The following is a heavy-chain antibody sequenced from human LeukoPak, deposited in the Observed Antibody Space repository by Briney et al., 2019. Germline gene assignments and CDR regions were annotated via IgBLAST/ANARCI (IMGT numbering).Heavy chain of an antibody. J-gene: IGHJ6*02. CDR1: GYTLTELS. CDR3: ARDSPFSYDFWSGPAGRGYYYYGMDV. D-gene: IGHD3-3*01. CDR2: FDPEDGET. Sequence: ASVKVSCKVSGYTLTELSMHWVRQAPGKGLEWMGGFDPEDGETIYAQKFQGRVTMTEDTSTDTAYMELSSLRSEDTAVYYCARDSPFSYDFWSGPAGRGYYYYGMDVWGQGTTVTVSS. V-gene: IGHV1-24*01.